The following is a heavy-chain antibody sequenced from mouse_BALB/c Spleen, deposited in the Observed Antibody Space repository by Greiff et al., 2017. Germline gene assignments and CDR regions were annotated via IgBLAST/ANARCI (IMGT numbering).Heavy chain of an antibody. CDR1: GYTFTSYW. CDR2: INPSNGRT. J-gene: IGHJ3*01. D-gene: IGHD1-1*01. Sequence: QVQLQQPGAELVKPGASVKLSCKASGYTFTSYWMHWVKQRPGQGLEWIGEINPSNGRTNYNEKFKSKATLTVDKSSSTAYMQLSSLTSEDYAVYYCAIIRGFAYWGQGTLVTVSA. V-gene: IGHV1S81*02. CDR3: AIIRGFAY.